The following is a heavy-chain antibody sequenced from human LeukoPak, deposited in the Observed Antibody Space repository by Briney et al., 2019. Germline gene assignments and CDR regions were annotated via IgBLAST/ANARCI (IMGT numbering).Heavy chain of an antibody. Sequence: GGSLRLSCAASGFTFSSYSMNWVRQAPGKGLEWVSSISSSSSYIYYADSVKGRFTISRDNAKSSLYLQMNSLRAEDTAVYYCTSATFEVGGAVDYWGQGTLVTVSS. V-gene: IGHV3-21*01. CDR2: ISSSSSYI. CDR1: GFTFSSYS. J-gene: IGHJ4*02. CDR3: TSATFEVGGAVDY. D-gene: IGHD3-3*01.